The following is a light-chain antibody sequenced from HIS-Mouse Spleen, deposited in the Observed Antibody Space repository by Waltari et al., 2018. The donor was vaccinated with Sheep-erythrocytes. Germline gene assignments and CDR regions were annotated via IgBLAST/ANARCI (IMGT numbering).Light chain of an antibody. CDR2: QDT. CDR1: KLGDKY. V-gene: IGLV3-1*01. CDR3: QAWDSSIVV. Sequence: SSELTQPPSVSVSPGQTASITCSGDKLGDKYACWYQQKQGQSPVLVIYQDTKLPSGIPERFSGSNSGNTATLTISGTQAMDEADYYCQAWDSSIVVFGGGTKLTVL. J-gene: IGLJ2*01.